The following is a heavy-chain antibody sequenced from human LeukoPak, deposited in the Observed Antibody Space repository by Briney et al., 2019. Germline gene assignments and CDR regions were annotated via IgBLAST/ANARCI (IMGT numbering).Heavy chain of an antibody. D-gene: IGHD3-10*01. J-gene: IGHJ4*02. CDR3: ASQRIYGSGSPFDY. CDR2: INHSGST. V-gene: IGHV4-34*01. Sequence: SETLSLTCAVYGGSFSGYYWSWIRQPPGKGLEWIGEINHSGSTNYNPSLKSRVTISVDTSKNQFSLKLSSVTAADTAVYYCASQRIYGSGSPFDYWGQGTLVTVSS. CDR1: GGSFSGYY.